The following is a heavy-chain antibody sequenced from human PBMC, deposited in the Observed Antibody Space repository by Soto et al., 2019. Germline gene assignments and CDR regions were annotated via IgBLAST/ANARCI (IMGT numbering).Heavy chain of an antibody. D-gene: IGHD3-10*01. CDR3: ARDRESRNYYGSGSYYAHPLSGMDV. Sequence: QVQLVQSVAEVKKPGSSVKVSCKASGGTFSSYAISWVRQAPGQGLEWMGGIIPIFGTANYAQKFQGRVTITADESTSTAYMELSSLRSEDTAVYYCARDRESRNYYGSGSYYAHPLSGMDVWGQGTTVTVSS. CDR2: IIPIFGTA. V-gene: IGHV1-69*01. CDR1: GGTFSSYA. J-gene: IGHJ6*02.